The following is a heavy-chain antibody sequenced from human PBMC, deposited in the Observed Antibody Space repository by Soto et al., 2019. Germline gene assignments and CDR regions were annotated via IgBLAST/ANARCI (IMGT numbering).Heavy chain of an antibody. CDR2: INKDGSQK. D-gene: IGHD7-27*01. V-gene: IGHV3-7*03. CDR1: GFTLSNYW. Sequence: PGGSLRLSCAASGFTLSNYWMTWVRQAPGKGLEWVANINKDGSQKNYVDSVKGRFTIARDNGQNSLSLQINSLRVEDTAVYYCVRELGLAYWGQGTL. J-gene: IGHJ4*02. CDR3: VRELGLAY.